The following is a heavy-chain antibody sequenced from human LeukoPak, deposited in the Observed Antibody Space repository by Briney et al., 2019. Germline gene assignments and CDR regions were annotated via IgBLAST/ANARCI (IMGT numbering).Heavy chain of an antibody. CDR1: GFAFSSHW. CDR3: ARDGVPGGRDV. Sequence: GGALRLSCAASGFAFSSHWMNWVRQAPGKGLEWVANVNREGSDKNYVDSVKGRFTISRDNAKNSLYLQMNSLRVEDTSVYYCARDGVPGGRDVWGQGTTVTVS. J-gene: IGHJ6*02. CDR2: VNREGSDK. D-gene: IGHD3-16*01. V-gene: IGHV3-7*01.